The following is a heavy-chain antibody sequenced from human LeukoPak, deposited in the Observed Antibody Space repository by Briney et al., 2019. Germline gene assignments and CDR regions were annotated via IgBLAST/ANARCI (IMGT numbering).Heavy chain of an antibody. CDR2: INHSGGI. Sequence: PSETLSLTCTVSGGSISSSSYYWGWIRQPPGKGLEWIGEINHSGGINYNPSLKSRVTISVDTSKNQFSLNLNSVTAADTAVYYCARGLIRSPDYWGQGTLVTVSS. V-gene: IGHV4-39*01. CDR1: GGSISSSSYY. CDR3: ARGLIRSPDY. J-gene: IGHJ4*02.